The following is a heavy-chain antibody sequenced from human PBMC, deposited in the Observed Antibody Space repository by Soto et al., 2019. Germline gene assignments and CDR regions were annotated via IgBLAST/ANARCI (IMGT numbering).Heavy chain of an antibody. CDR2: ISSSSSYI. CDR3: ARPFKDYDILTGYSPVGY. J-gene: IGHJ4*02. Sequence: GGSLRLSCAASGFTFSSYSMNWVRQAPGKGLEWVSSISSSSSYIYYADSVKGRFTISRDNAKNSLYLQMNSLRAEDTAVYYCARPFKDYDILTGYSPVGYWGQGTLVTVSS. CDR1: GFTFSSYS. V-gene: IGHV3-21*01. D-gene: IGHD3-9*01.